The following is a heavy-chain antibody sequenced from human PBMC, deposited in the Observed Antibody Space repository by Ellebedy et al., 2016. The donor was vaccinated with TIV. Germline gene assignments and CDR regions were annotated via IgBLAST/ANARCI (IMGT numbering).Heavy chain of an antibody. V-gene: IGHV3-15*01. J-gene: IGHJ5*02. CDR1: GFTFSNAW. Sequence: GGSLRLSXAAFGFTFSNAWMSWVRQAPGKGLEWVGRIKSKTDGGTTDYAAPVTGRFTISRDDSKNTLYLQMNNLKTEDTAVYYCTTDRGAFDPWGQGTLVTVSS. CDR2: IKSKTDGGTT. CDR3: TTDRGAFDP. D-gene: IGHD3-16*01.